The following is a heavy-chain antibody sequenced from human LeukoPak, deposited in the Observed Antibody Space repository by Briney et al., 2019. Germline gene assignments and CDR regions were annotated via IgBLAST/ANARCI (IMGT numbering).Heavy chain of an antibody. Sequence: PGESLRLSCAASGFTFSAYWMTWVRQAPGKGLAWVANIIEGGDLKYYVDSVKGRFTISRDNTKNSLYLQMTSLRADDTAVYYCVRGCTTSSCYDYWGQGTLVTVSS. J-gene: IGHJ4*02. CDR1: GFTFSAYW. V-gene: IGHV3-7*01. D-gene: IGHD2-2*01. CDR3: VRGCTTSSCYDY. CDR2: IIEGGDLK.